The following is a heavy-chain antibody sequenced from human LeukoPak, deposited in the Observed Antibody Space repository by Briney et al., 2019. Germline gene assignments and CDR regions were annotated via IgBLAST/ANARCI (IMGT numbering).Heavy chain of an antibody. CDR1: GGSISSDY. CDR3: AKLIHPYSSGWQFQH. J-gene: IGHJ1*01. V-gene: IGHV4-59*08. D-gene: IGHD6-19*01. CDR2: IYYSGTT. Sequence: SETLSLTCTVSGGSISSDYWSWIRQPPGKGLEWIAYIYYSGTTNYNPSLNSRVTISVDTSKNQFSLELSSVTAADTAMYYCAKLIHPYSSGWQFQHWGQGTLVTVSS.